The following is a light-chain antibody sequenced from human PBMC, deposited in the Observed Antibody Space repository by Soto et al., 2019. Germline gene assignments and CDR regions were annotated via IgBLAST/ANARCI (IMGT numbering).Light chain of an antibody. Sequence: DIQMTQSPSALSASVGDRVTITCRASQSISSWLAWYQQKPGKAPKLLIYKASRLGSGVPSRFSGSGSGTAFTLTISGLQPDDFATYYCQQYNSFWTFGRGTKVEIK. CDR1: QSISSW. CDR3: QQYNSFWT. J-gene: IGKJ1*01. CDR2: KAS. V-gene: IGKV1-5*03.